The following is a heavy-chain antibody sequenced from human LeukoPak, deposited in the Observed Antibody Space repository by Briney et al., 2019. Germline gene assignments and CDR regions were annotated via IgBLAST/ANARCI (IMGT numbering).Heavy chain of an antibody. CDR1: GGSISSSSYY. D-gene: IGHD6-19*01. Sequence: SETLSLTCTVSGGSISSSSYYWGWIRQPPGKGLEWIGSIYYSGSTYYNPSPKSRVTISVDTSKNQFSLKLSSVTAADTAVYYCATEVSSGWSHHYFDYWGQGTLVTVSS. V-gene: IGHV4-39*07. CDR3: ATEVSSGWSHHYFDY. J-gene: IGHJ4*02. CDR2: IYYSGST.